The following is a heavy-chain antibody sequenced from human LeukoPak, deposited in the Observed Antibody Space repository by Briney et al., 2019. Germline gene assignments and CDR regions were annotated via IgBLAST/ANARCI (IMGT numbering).Heavy chain of an antibody. CDR3: ARVRRDFYYYYMDV. CDR2: IYYSGST. J-gene: IGHJ6*03. V-gene: IGHV4-61*01. Sequence: SETLSLTCTVSGGSISSGSHYWSWIRQPPGKGLEWIGYIYYSGSTNYNPSLKSRVTISVDTSKNQFSLKLSSVTAADTAVYYCARVRRDFYYYYMDVWGKGTTVTVS. CDR1: GGSISSGSHY. D-gene: IGHD3-3*01.